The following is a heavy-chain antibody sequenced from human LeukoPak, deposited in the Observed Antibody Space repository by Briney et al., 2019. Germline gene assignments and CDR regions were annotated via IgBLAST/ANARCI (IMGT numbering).Heavy chain of an antibody. Sequence: SVKVSCKASGYTFTGYYIHWVRQAPGQGLEWMGWINPNGGGTTYAQRFQGRVTLTRDTSISTAYMELSRLRSDDTVIYYCARGQLNYFDYWGQGTLVTVSS. CDR3: ARGQLNYFDY. V-gene: IGHV1-2*02. CDR2: INPNGGGT. J-gene: IGHJ4*02. CDR1: GYTFTGYY. D-gene: IGHD5-18*01.